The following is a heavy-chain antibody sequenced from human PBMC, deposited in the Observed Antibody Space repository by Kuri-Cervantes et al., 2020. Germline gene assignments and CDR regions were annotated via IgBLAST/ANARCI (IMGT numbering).Heavy chain of an antibody. CDR1: GITSDDYV. CDR3: AKGMGFYYGSGSYMDY. J-gene: IGHJ4*02. Sequence: GGSLRLSCAGSGITSDDYVMHWVRQAPGKGLEWVSAISWNSGNKGYADSVKGRFTISRGNSKNTLYLQMNSLRAEDTAVYYCAKGMGFYYGSGSYMDYWGQGTLVTVSS. CDR2: ISWNSGNK. D-gene: IGHD3-10*01. V-gene: IGHV3-9*02.